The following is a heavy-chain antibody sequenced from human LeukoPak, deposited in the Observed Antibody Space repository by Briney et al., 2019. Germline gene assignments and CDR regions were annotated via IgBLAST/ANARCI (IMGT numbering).Heavy chain of an antibody. CDR2: MAGDGSSI. D-gene: IGHD1-26*01. Sequence: GGSLRLSCAASGFIFSSYGMHWVRQAPGKGLEWVALMAGDGSSIYYADSVKGRFTISRDNSKNTVYLQMNSLRPEDTAVHYCAKAAVYSKRWTPFDDWGRGTLVTVSS. CDR1: GFIFSSYG. CDR3: AKAAVYSKRWTPFDD. J-gene: IGHJ4*02. V-gene: IGHV3-30*18.